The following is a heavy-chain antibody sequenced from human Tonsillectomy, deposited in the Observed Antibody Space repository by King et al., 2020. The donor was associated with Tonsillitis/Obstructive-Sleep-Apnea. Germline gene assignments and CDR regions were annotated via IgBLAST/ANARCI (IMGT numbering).Heavy chain of an antibody. CDR3: TQFSLLAPPFFDY. CDR2: IRSKANNYAT. J-gene: IGHJ4*02. V-gene: IGHV3-73*01. CDR1: GFTFSGSA. D-gene: IGHD3-16*01. Sequence: VQLVESGGGLVQPGGSLKLSCAASGFTFSGSATHWVRQASGKGLEWVARIRSKANNYATVYAASVKGRFTISRDDSKNTAYLQMNSLKTEDTAVYYCTQFSLLAPPFFDYWGQGTLVTVSS.